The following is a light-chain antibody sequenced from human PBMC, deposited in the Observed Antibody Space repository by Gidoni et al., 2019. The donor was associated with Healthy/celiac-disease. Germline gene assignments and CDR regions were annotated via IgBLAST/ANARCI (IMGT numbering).Light chain of an antibody. CDR3: QQYNSYPLT. V-gene: IGKV1-5*03. CDR1: QSISSW. Sequence: THVSLFPSTLSASVGDRVTITCRASQSISSWLAWYQQKPGKAPKLLIYKASSLESGVPSRFSGSGSGTEFTLTISSLQPDDFATYYCQQYNSYPLTFGGGTKVEIK. CDR2: KAS. J-gene: IGKJ4*01.